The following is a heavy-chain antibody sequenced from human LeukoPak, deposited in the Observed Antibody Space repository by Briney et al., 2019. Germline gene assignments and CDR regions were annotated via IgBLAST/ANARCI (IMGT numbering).Heavy chain of an antibody. CDR2: IRSSGSTI. V-gene: IGHV3-11*01. CDR1: GFTLSEYY. CDR3: ARQDYYDSSGYNDAFDI. J-gene: IGHJ3*02. Sequence: GGCLRLSCAASGFTLSEYYMSWIRQAPGEGLEWVSYIRSSGSTIYYADSVKGRFTISRDNAKNSLYLQMNSLGAEDTAVYYCARQDYYDSSGYNDAFDIWGQGTMVTVSS. D-gene: IGHD3-22*01.